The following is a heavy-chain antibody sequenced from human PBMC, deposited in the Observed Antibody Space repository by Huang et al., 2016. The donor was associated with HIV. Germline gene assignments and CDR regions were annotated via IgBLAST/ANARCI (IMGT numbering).Heavy chain of an antibody. CDR1: GFTFSSYG. Sequence: QVQVVESGGGVVQPGRSLRIFCAASGFTFSSYGMQWVRQAPGKGLEWVAVMSYDGKTKYYADSVKGRFSISRDNSKTTVYLQLNSLRVEDTAVYYCAKGGSAAAVLDFWGQGTLVTVSS. D-gene: IGHD6-13*01. CDR2: MSYDGKTK. J-gene: IGHJ4*02. CDR3: AKGGSAAAVLDF. V-gene: IGHV3-30*18.